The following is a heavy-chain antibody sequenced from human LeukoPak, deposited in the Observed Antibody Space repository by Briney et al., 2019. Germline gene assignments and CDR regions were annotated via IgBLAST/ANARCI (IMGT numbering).Heavy chain of an antibody. D-gene: IGHD6-19*01. J-gene: IGHJ5*02. CDR3: ARDPGRGQWPSYNWFDH. V-gene: IGHV3-21*01. Sequence: GGSLRLSCAASGFTFSSYSMNWVRQARGKGLEWVSSISSSSSYIYYADSVKGRFTISRDNAKNSLYLQMNSLRAEDTAVYYCARDPGRGQWPSYNWFDHWGQGTLVTVSS. CDR1: GFTFSSYS. CDR2: ISSSSSYI.